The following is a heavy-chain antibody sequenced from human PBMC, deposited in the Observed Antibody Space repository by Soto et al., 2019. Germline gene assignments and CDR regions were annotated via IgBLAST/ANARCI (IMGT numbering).Heavy chain of an antibody. CDR2: IYPGDSDT. CDR3: ASSSNYALYYYYGMDV. D-gene: IGHD4-4*01. CDR1: GYSFTSYW. J-gene: IGHJ6*02. V-gene: IGHV5-51*01. Sequence: PGESLKISCKGSGYSFTSYWIGWVRQMPGKGLEWMGIIYPGDSDTRYSPSFQGQVTISADKSISTAYLQWSSLKASDTAMYYCASSSNYALYYYYGMDVWGQGTTVTVSS.